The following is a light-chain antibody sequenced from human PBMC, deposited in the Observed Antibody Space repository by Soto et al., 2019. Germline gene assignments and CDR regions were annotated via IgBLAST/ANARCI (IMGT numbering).Light chain of an antibody. V-gene: IGLV2-11*01. J-gene: IGLJ2*01. CDR1: SSDVGGYNY. Sequence: QSALTQPRSVSGSPGQLVTISCTGTSSDVGGYNYVSWYQQHPGKAPKLMIYDVSKRPSGVPDRFSGSKSGNTASLIISGLQAEDEADYYCCSYAGSYTVIFGGGTKLTVL. CDR3: CSYAGSYTVI. CDR2: DVS.